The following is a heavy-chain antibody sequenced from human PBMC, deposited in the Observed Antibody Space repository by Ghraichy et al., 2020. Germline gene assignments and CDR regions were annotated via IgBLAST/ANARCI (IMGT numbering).Heavy chain of an antibody. CDR1: GGSISGSY. J-gene: IGHJ5*02. CDR3: ARDVEEREPQRSWFDP. Sequence: SETLSLICTVSGGSISGSYWSWIRQPAGKGLEWIGRIYNNWSTNYNPSLKSRVTMSIDPSKNQFSLKLTSVTAADTAVYYCARDVEEREPQRSWFDPWGQGTLVTVSS. CDR2: IYNNWST. V-gene: IGHV4-4*07. D-gene: IGHD1-26*01.